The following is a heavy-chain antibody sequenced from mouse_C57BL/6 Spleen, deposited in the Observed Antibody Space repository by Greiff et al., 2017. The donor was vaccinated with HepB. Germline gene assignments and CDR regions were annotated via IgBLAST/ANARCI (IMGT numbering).Heavy chain of an antibody. CDR3: ARYYYGSSYGYFDV. J-gene: IGHJ1*03. V-gene: IGHV2-9-1*01. Sequence: VQVVESGPGLVAPSQSLSITCTVSGFSLTSYAISWVRQPPGKGLEWLGVIWTGGGTNYNSALKSRLSISKDNSKSQVFLKMNSLQTDDTARYYCARYYYGSSYGYFDVWGTGTTVTVSS. CDR2: IWTGGGT. CDR1: GFSLTSYA. D-gene: IGHD1-1*01.